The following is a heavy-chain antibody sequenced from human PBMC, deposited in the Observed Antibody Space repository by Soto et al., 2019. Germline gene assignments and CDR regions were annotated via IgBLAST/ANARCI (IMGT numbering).Heavy chain of an antibody. CDR3: ARILMNYSRLDY. V-gene: IGHV4-30-4*01. D-gene: IGHD2-8*01. CDR2: IYYSGST. J-gene: IGHJ4*02. CDR1: GASINSGDYY. Sequence: SETLSLSCTVSGASINSGDYYWSWIRQPPGKGLEWIGHIYYSGSTYYNPSLKSRAGISVDSSKSQVSLKLTSVTAADTAVYLCARILMNYSRLDYWGQGALVTVSS.